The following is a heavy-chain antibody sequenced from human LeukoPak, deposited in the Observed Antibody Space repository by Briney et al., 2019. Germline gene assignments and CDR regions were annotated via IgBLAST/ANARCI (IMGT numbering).Heavy chain of an antibody. CDR3: AREFVVAAWFDP. CDR2: ISSSSSYI. Sequence: GGSLRLSCAASGFTFSSYSMNWVRQAPGKGLEWVSSISSSSSYIYYADSVKGRFTISRDNAKNSLYLQMNSLRAEDTAVYYCAREFVVAAWFDPWGQGTLVTVSS. CDR1: GFTFSSYS. V-gene: IGHV3-21*01. J-gene: IGHJ5*02. D-gene: IGHD2-15*01.